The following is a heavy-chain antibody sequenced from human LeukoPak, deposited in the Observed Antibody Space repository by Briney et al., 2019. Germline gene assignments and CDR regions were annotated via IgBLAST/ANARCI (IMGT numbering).Heavy chain of an antibody. CDR2: IYYSGST. V-gene: IGHV4-39*01. D-gene: IGHD3-3*01. CDR3: ARRYDFWSGYYSYFDY. Sequence: SETLSLTCTVSGGSISSSSYYWGWIRKPPGKGLEWIGSIYYSGSTYYNPSLKGRVTISVDTSKNQFSLKLSSVTAADTAVYYCARRYDFWSGYYSYFDYWGQGTLVTVSS. J-gene: IGHJ4*02. CDR1: GGSISSSSYY.